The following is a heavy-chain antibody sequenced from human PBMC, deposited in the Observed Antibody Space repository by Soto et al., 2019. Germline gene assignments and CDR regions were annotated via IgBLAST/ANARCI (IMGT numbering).Heavy chain of an antibody. J-gene: IGHJ5*02. CDR2: IDYSGNT. D-gene: IGHD3-3*01. CDR1: GVSITSGDYY. CDR3: ASFGVASMNWFDP. Sequence: SETLSLTCTVSGVSITSGDYYWNWIRQPPRKGLEWIGNIDYSGNTYYNPSLKSRVTISLDTSKNQFSLKLSSVTAADTAVYYCASFGVASMNWFDPWGQGTLVT. V-gene: IGHV4-30-4*01.